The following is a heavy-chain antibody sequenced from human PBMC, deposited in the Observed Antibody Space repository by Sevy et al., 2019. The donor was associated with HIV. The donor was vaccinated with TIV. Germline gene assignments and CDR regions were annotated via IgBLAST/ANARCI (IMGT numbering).Heavy chain of an antibody. J-gene: IGHJ4*02. Sequence: GGSLRLSCAASGFTFSDYFMGWVRQAPGKGLEWVANIDQDGSQKNYVDSVKSRFTISRDNAKNSLYLQMNRLRVDDTAVYYCARELWPGDYWGQGTLVTVSS. CDR1: GFTFSDYF. CDR2: IDQDGSQK. CDR3: ARELWPGDY. V-gene: IGHV3-7*01. D-gene: IGHD2-21*01.